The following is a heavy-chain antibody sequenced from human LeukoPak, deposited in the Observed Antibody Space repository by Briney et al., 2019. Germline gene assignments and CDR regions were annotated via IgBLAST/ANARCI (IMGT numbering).Heavy chain of an antibody. D-gene: IGHD5-12*01. CDR2: IYNSGST. CDR1: GGSISDYY. V-gene: IGHV4-4*08. CDR3: ARVWVAYRAFDI. J-gene: IGHJ3*02. Sequence: SETLSRTCTVSGGSISDYYWTWIRQPPGKELEWIGYIYNSGSTNYNPSLKSRVTISVDKSQNFFSLTLTSLTAADTAVYYCARVWVAYRAFDIWGQGTMVTVS.